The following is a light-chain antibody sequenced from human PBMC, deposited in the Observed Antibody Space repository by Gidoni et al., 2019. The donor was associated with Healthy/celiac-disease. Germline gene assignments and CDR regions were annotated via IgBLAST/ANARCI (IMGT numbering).Light chain of an antibody. CDR1: QSISSW. CDR2: KAS. Sequence: DIQMTQSPSTLSASVGDRVTITGRASQSISSWLAWYRQKPGKAPNLLIYKASSLESGVPSRFRGSGSGTEFTLTISSLQPDDFATYYCQQYNSYSWTFGQGTKVEIK. V-gene: IGKV1-5*03. CDR3: QQYNSYSWT. J-gene: IGKJ1*01.